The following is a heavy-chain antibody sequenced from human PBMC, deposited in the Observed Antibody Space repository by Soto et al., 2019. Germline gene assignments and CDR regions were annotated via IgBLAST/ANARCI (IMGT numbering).Heavy chain of an antibody. D-gene: IGHD2-21*02. V-gene: IGHV1-69*13. Sequence: VASVKVSCKASGGTFSSYAISWVRQAPGQGLEWMGGIIPIFGTANYAQKFQGRVTITADESTSTAYMEPSSLRSEDTAVYYCAREFLNCGGDCYPKHHYYYGMDVWGQGTTVTVSS. CDR3: AREFLNCGGDCYPKHHYYYGMDV. J-gene: IGHJ6*02. CDR1: GGTFSSYA. CDR2: IIPIFGTA.